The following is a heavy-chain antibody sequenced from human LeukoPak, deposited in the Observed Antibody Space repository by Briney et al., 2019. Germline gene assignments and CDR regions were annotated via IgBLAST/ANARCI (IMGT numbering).Heavy chain of an antibody. V-gene: IGHV4-31*03. CDR1: GGSISSGGYY. J-gene: IGHJ4*02. CDR2: IYYSGST. CDR3: ARVVSAAGTIDY. Sequence: SETLSLTCTVSGGSISSGGYYWSWIRQHPGKGLEWIGYIYYSGSTYYNPSLKSRVTISVNTSKNQFSLKLSSVTAADTAVYYCARVVSAAGTIDYWGRGTLVTVSS. D-gene: IGHD6-13*01.